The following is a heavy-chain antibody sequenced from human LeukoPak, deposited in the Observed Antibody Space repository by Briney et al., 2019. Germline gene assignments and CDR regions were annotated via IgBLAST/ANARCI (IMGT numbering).Heavy chain of an antibody. V-gene: IGHV1-2*02. CDR2: INPNSGGT. Sequence: ASVKVSCKASGYTFTGYYMHWVRPAPGQGLEWMGWINPNSGGTNYAQKFQGRVTMTRDTSISTAYMELSRLRSDDTAVYYCARFGYGEIRGQLDLERRYYYYGMDGWGQGTTVTVSS. J-gene: IGHJ6*02. CDR1: GYTFTGYY. CDR3: ARFGYGEIRGQLDLERRYYYYGMDG. D-gene: IGHD1-1*01.